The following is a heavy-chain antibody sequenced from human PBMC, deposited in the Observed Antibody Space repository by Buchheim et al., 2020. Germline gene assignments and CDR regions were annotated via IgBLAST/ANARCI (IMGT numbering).Heavy chain of an antibody. V-gene: IGHV3-66*02. CDR1: GFTVSSNY. CDR2: IYSGGST. D-gene: IGHD1-7*01. CDR3: ARAPRYNWNYEY. J-gene: IGHJ4*02. Sequence: EVQLVESGGGLVQPGGSLRLSCAASGFTVSSNYMNWVRQAPGKGLEWVSVIYSGGSTYYADSVKGRVTISRDNSKNTQYLQMDSLRVEDTAVYYCARAPRYNWNYEYWGQGTL.